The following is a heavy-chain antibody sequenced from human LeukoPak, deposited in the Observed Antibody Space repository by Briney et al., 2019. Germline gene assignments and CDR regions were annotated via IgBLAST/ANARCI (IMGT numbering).Heavy chain of an antibody. CDR3: ARGARGYSYGYLDY. CDR2: INSDGSST. D-gene: IGHD5-18*01. J-gene: IGHJ4*02. CDR1: GFTFSNYW. Sequence: GGSLRLSCAASGFTFSNYWMHWVRQAPGKGLVWVSRINSDGSSTSYADSVKGRFTISRDNAKNTLYVQMNSLRAEDTAVYYCARGARGYSYGYLDYWGQGTLVTVSS. V-gene: IGHV3-74*01.